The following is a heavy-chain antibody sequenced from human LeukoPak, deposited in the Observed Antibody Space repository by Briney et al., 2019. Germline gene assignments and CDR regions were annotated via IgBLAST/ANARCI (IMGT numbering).Heavy chain of an antibody. J-gene: IGHJ5*02. CDR2: ISAYNGNT. CDR1: GYTFTSYG. Sequence: ASVKVSCKASGYTFTSYGISWVRQAPGQGLEWMGWISAYNGNTNYAQNLQGRVTMTTDTSTSTAYMELRSLRSDDTAVYYCARDRRYYYDSSGYSESNWFDPWGQGTLVTVSS. D-gene: IGHD3-22*01. V-gene: IGHV1-18*01. CDR3: ARDRRYYYDSSGYSESNWFDP.